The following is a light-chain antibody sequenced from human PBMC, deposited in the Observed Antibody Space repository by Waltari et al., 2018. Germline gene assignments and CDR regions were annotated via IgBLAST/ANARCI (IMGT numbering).Light chain of an antibody. CDR1: RSNIGAGHA. Sequence: QSVLTQPPSVSGAPGQRVTISCPGSRSNIGAGHAVHWYQRLPGTAPKLLIYGNTNRPSGVPDRFSGSKSGTSASLAITGLQAEDEADYFCQSFDNYVSGGTVFGGGTKLAVL. CDR2: GNT. J-gene: IGLJ3*02. CDR3: QSFDNYVSGGTV. V-gene: IGLV1-40*01.